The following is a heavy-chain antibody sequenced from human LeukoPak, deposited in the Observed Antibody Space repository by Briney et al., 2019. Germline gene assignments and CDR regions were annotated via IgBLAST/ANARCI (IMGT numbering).Heavy chain of an antibody. V-gene: IGHV4-59*08. J-gene: IGHJ4*02. CDR1: GGSISGYF. CDR3: ARHGRRYSSGWYFDY. CDR2: IYYSGST. Sequence: PSETLSLTCTVSGGSISGYFWSCIRQPPGQGLEFIGYIYYSGSTNYNPSLKSRVTISVDTSKNQFSLKLSSVTAADTAVYYCARHGRRYSSGWYFDYWGQGTLVTVSS. D-gene: IGHD6-19*01.